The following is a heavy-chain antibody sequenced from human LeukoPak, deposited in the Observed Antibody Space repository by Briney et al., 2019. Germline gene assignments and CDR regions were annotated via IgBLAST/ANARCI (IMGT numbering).Heavy chain of an antibody. D-gene: IGHD2-2*02. CDR1: GGTFSSYA. CDR3: ARDRIVVVPAAIRDWYFDL. J-gene: IGHJ2*01. V-gene: IGHV1-69*13. Sequence: SVKVSCKASGGTFSSYAISWVRQAPGQGLEWMGGIIPIFGTANYAQKFQGRVTITADESTSTAYMELSSLRSEDTAVYYCARDRIVVVPAAIRDWYFDLWGRGTLVTVSS. CDR2: IIPIFGTA.